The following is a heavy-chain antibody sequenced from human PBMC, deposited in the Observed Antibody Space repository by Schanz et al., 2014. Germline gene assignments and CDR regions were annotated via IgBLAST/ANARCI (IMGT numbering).Heavy chain of an antibody. CDR1: GFSLNTYG. J-gene: IGHJ4*02. Sequence: QAQLMESGGGVVQPGTSLILSCSVSGFSLNTYGIHWFRQPAGKGLEWVAVIWNNGVTKYYADSVRGRFTISRDRFQNTLYLRMSSLRAEDTAVYYCARDSRPKYDFLTAYYSIDYWGQGTLVTVSS. CDR2: IWNNGVTK. CDR3: ARDSRPKYDFLTAYYSIDY. D-gene: IGHD3-9*01. V-gene: IGHV3-33*01.